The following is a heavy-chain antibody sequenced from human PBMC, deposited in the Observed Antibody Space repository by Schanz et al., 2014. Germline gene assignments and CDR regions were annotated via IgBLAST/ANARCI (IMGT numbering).Heavy chain of an antibody. CDR3: ARLYCSTPGCYVSPNGFAKDY. V-gene: IGHV4-34*01. J-gene: IGHJ4*02. D-gene: IGHD2-2*01. Sequence: QVQLQQWGAGLLKPSETLSLTCAVSGGSFSGYYWSWIRQPPDTGLEWIGEINQSGDTNYNPSLKSRVPISVDPSNTQFPLKLRSVTAADTAVYYCARLYCSTPGCYVSPNGFAKDYWGQGTLVTVSS. CDR2: INQSGDT. CDR1: GGSFSGYY.